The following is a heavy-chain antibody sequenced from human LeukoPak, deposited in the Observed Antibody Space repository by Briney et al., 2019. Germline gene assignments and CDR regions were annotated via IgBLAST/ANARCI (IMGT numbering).Heavy chain of an antibody. V-gene: IGHV3-48*03. Sequence: HPGGSLRLSCAASGFTFSSYEMNWVRQAPGKGLEWVSYISSSGSTIYYADSVKGRFTISRDNAKNSLYLQMNSLRAEDTAVYYCARVMTSVAVTWGQGTLVTVSS. CDR1: GFTFSSYE. CDR3: ARVMTSVAVT. D-gene: IGHD4-11*01. CDR2: ISSSGSTI. J-gene: IGHJ5*02.